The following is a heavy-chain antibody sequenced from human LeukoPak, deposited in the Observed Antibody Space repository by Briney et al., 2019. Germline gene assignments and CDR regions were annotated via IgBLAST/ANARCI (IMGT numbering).Heavy chain of an antibody. Sequence: PGGSLRLSCAASGFTFSSYAMSWVRQAPGKGLEWVSAISGSGGSTYYADSVKGRFTISRDNSKNTLYLQMNSLRAEGTAVYYCAKGRVFDSSGYSDYWGQGTLVTVSS. CDR3: AKGRVFDSSGYSDY. V-gene: IGHV3-23*01. CDR1: GFTFSSYA. D-gene: IGHD3-22*01. CDR2: ISGSGGST. J-gene: IGHJ4*02.